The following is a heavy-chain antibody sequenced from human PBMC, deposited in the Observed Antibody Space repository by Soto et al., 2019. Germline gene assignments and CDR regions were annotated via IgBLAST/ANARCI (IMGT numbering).Heavy chain of an antibody. CDR1: GGSSSCSY. CDR2: IYYNGGT. Sequence: SETLSLTCTVSGGSSSCSYWSWIRQPPGKGLEWIAYIYYNGGTNYNPSLKSRVTISVDTSKNQFSLKLSSVTAADTAVYYCASSPVPAAIGGHDAFDIWGQGTMVTVSS. V-gene: IGHV4-59*12. J-gene: IGHJ3*02. D-gene: IGHD2-2*01. CDR3: ASSPVPAAIGGHDAFDI.